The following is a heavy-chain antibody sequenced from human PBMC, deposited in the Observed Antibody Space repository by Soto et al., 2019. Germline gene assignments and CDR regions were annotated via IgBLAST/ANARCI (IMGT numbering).Heavy chain of an antibody. D-gene: IGHD6-19*01. Sequence: SVKVSCKVSGYTLTELSMHWVRQAPGKGLEWMGGFDPEDGETIYAQKFQGRVTMTEDTSTDTAYMELSSLRSEDTAVYYCATGGSGWYRVYYYGMDVWGQGTTVTVSS. CDR1: GYTLTELS. J-gene: IGHJ6*02. CDR2: FDPEDGET. CDR3: ATGGSGWYRVYYYGMDV. V-gene: IGHV1-24*01.